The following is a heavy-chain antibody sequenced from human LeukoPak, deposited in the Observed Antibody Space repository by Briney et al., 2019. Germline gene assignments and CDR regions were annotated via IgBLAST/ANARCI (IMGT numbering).Heavy chain of an antibody. V-gene: IGHV3-23*01. J-gene: IGHJ4*02. CDR3: AKGSGYSYGYFDY. CDR2: ISGSGGST. Sequence: GGSLRLSCAASGFTFSSYAMSWVRQAPGKGLEWVSAISGSGGSTYYADSVKGLFTISRDNSKNTLYLQMNSLRAEDTAVYYCAKGSGYSYGYFDYWGQGTLVTVSS. D-gene: IGHD5-18*01. CDR1: GFTFSSYA.